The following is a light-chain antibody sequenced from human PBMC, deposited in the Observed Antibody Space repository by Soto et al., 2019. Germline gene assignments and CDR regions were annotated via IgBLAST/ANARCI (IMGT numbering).Light chain of an antibody. CDR2: EVS. CDR3: SSSTLTSYV. V-gene: IGLV2-14*01. J-gene: IGLJ1*01. Sequence: SVRTQPASVAGSAGQSIAISCTGTSSDVDFYNFVSWYQQHPGKAPKLIIYEVSNRSSGVSSRFSGSKSGNTASLTISGLRAEDEADYYCSSSTLTSYVFGTGTKVTVL. CDR1: SSDVDFYNF.